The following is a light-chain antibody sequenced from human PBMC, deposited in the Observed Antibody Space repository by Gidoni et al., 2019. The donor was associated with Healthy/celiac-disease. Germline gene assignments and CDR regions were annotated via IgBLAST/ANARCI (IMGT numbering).Light chain of an antibody. Sequence: NFMLTQPHSVSESPGKTVTISCTRSSGSIASNYVQWSQQRPGSAPTTVIYGDDQRPSGVPDRFSGSIDSSSNSASLTISGLKTEDEADYYCQSYDSSNWVFGGGTKLTVL. V-gene: IGLV6-57*04. CDR3: QSYDSSNWV. CDR1: SGSIASNY. J-gene: IGLJ3*02. CDR2: GDD.